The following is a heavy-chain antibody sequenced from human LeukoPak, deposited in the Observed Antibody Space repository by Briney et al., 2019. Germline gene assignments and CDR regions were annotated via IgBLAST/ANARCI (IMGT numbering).Heavy chain of an antibody. J-gene: IGHJ4*02. V-gene: IGHV4-4*07. CDR2: IHSSGST. CDR1: GGSIRNYY. D-gene: IGHD3-9*01. CDR3: ARVSQVALSTEYYFDY. Sequence: PSETLSLTCTVSGGSIRNYYWSWIRQPAGKGLEWIGRIHSSGSTNYNPSLKSRVTMSVDTSKNQFSLRLTSVTAADTAVYFCARVSQVALSTEYYFDYWGQGTLVTVSS.